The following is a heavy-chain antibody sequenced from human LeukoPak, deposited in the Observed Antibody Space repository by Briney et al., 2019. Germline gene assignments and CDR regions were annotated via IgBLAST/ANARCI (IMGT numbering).Heavy chain of an antibody. CDR2: ISWNSGSI. J-gene: IGHJ4*02. CDR1: GFTFSSYA. V-gene: IGHV3-9*01. D-gene: IGHD1-26*01. Sequence: GGSLRPSCAASGFTFSSYAMSWVRQAPGKGLEWVSGISWNSGSIGYADSVKGRFTISRDNAKNSLYLQMNSLRAEDTALYYCAKGLSSGSYFDYWGQGTLVTVSS. CDR3: AKGLSSGSYFDY.